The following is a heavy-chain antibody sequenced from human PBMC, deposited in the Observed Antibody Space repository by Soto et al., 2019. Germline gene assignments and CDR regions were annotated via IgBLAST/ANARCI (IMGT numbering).Heavy chain of an antibody. D-gene: IGHD4-17*01. Sequence: QVQLQESGPGLVKPSETLSLTCTVSGGSISSYYWSWIRQPPGKGLEWIGYIYYSGSTNYNPSLKSRVTISVDTSKNQFSLKLSSVTAADTAVYYCARQEYGDLHFDYWGQGTLVTVSS. V-gene: IGHV4-59*01. CDR3: ARQEYGDLHFDY. CDR2: IYYSGST. J-gene: IGHJ4*02. CDR1: GGSISSYY.